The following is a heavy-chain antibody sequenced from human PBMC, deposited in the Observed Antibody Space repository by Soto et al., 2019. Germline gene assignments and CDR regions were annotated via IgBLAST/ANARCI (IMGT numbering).Heavy chain of an antibody. V-gene: IGHV3-23*01. D-gene: IGHD1-26*01. Sequence: EVQLLESGGGLVQPGGSLRLSCAASGFTFSSYAMRWVRQAPVKGLEWVSAISGSGDSTYYADSVKGRFTISRDNSKNTLYLQRNSMRAEETAVYDCARRGSGSYYDYWGQGTLVTVSS. CDR3: ARRGSGSYYDY. CDR1: GFTFSSYA. CDR2: ISGSGDST. J-gene: IGHJ4*02.